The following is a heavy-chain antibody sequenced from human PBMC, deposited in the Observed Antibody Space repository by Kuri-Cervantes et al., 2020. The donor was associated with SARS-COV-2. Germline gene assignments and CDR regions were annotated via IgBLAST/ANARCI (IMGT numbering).Heavy chain of an antibody. CDR1: GFTFSTYS. V-gene: IGHV3-21*04. Sequence: GESLKISCEASGFTFSTYSMNWVRQAPGKGLQWVASISSSGSYIHYADSVRGRFTISRDNAKDSVYLQMNSLRAEDTALYYCARDRSQSSENAFDIWGQGTMVTVSS. CDR2: ISSSGSYI. D-gene: IGHD6-25*01. CDR3: ARDRSQSSENAFDI. J-gene: IGHJ3*02.